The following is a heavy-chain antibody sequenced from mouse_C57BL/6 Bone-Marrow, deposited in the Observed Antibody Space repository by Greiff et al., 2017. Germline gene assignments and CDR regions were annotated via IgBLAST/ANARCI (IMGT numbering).Heavy chain of an antibody. CDR1: GYTFTSYW. CDR3: ARRQLRLRRAMDY. V-gene: IGHV1-64*01. D-gene: IGHD3-2*02. J-gene: IGHJ4*01. CDR2: IHPNSGST. Sequence: QVQLQQPGAELVKPGASVKLSCKASGYTFTSYWMHWVKQRPGQGLEWIGMIHPNSGSTNYNEKFKSKATLTVDKSSSTAYMQLSSLTSEDSAVXYCARRQLRLRRAMDYWGQGTSVTVSS.